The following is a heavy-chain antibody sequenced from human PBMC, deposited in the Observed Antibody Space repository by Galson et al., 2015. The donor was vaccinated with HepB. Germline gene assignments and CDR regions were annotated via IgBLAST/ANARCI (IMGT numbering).Heavy chain of an antibody. J-gene: IGHJ4*02. CDR2: ISPYNANT. CDR3: AREGSYCIGDACYYYFDY. Sequence: SVKVSCKASGYTFGDSGIIWVRQAPGQGLEWMGWISPYNANTNYEQKFRGRVTLTTVTSTTTAYMELRSLRSDDTAIYYCAREGSYCIGDACYYYFDYWGQGSLVTVSS. D-gene: IGHD2-15*01. V-gene: IGHV1-18*01. CDR1: GYTFGDSG.